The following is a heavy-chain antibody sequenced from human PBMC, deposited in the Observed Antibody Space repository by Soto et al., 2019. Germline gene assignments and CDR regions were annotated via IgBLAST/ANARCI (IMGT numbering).Heavy chain of an antibody. CDR3: AADIFSSSWYCMDV. J-gene: IGHJ6*02. V-gene: IGHV1-58*01. D-gene: IGHD6-13*01. CDR2: IVVGSGNT. CDR1: GFTFTSSA. Sequence: GASVKVSCKASGFTFTSSAVQWVRQARGQRHEWIGWIVVGSGNTNYAQKFQERVTITRDMSTSTAYMELSSLRSEDTAVYYCAADIFSSSWYCMDVWGQGTTVTVSS.